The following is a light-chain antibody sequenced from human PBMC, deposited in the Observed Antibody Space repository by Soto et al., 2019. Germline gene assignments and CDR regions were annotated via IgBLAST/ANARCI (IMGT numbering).Light chain of an antibody. Sequence: EIMMTQSPATLSVSPGERATLSCRASQSVSNNLSWYQQKPGQAPRLLIYYASTSATGIPARFSGSGSGTEFSPPISSLQSEDFALYYCQQYNNWPPITFGQGTRLEIK. CDR1: QSVSNN. CDR3: QQYNNWPPIT. V-gene: IGKV3-15*01. CDR2: YAS. J-gene: IGKJ5*01.